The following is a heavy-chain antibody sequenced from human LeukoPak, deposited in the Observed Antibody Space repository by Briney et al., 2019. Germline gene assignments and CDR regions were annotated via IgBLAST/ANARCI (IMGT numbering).Heavy chain of an antibody. D-gene: IGHD2-15*01. J-gene: IGHJ4*02. Sequence: GGSLRLSCAASGFTFSSSAMSWVRQAPGKGLEWVSVISNNGGYTYYADSVQGRLTISRDNSKSTLCLQMNSLRAEDTAVYYCAKQLGYCSDGSCYFPYWGQGTLVTVSS. CDR3: AKQLGYCSDGSCYFPY. V-gene: IGHV3-23*01. CDR2: ISNNGGYT. CDR1: GFTFSSSA.